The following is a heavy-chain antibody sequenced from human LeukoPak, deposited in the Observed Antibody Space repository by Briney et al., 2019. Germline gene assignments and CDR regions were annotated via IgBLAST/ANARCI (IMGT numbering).Heavy chain of an antibody. J-gene: IGHJ6*02. Sequence: SETLSLTCAVHGGSFSGYYWSWIRQPPGKGLEWIGEINHSGSTNYNPSLKSRVTISVDTSKNQFSLKLSSVTAADTAVYYCARVPFRYCSSTSCYTANYYYYGMDVWGQGTTVTVSS. CDR2: INHSGST. V-gene: IGHV4-34*01. CDR3: ARVPFRYCSSTSCYTANYYYYGMDV. D-gene: IGHD2-2*02. CDR1: GGSFSGYY.